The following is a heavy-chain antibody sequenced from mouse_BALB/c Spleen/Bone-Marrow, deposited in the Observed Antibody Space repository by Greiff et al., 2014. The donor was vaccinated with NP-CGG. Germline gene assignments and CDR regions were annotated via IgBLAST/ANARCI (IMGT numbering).Heavy chain of an antibody. CDR1: GSNIKDTY. CDR3: AFITTVVEYYFDY. CDR2: IDPANGNS. Sequence: EVQGVESGAELVKPGASVKLSCTASGSNIKDTYMHWVKQRPEQGLEWIGRIDPANGNSKYDPKFQGKATITADTSSNTAYLQLSSLTSEDTAVYYCAFITTVVEYYFDYWGQGTTLTVSS. J-gene: IGHJ2*01. V-gene: IGHV14-3*02. D-gene: IGHD1-1*01.